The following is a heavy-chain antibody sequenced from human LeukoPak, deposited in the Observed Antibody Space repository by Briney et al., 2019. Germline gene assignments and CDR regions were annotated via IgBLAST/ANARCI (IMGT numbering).Heavy chain of an antibody. D-gene: IGHD6-13*01. Sequence: SETLSLTCTVSGGSISSSSYYWGWIRQPPGKGLEWIGEINHSGSTNYNPSLKSRVTISVDTSKNQFSLKLSSVTAADTAVYYCARGLRRLGTGNWGQGTLVTVSS. CDR1: GGSISSSSYY. CDR2: INHSGST. CDR3: ARGLRRLGTGN. V-gene: IGHV4-39*07. J-gene: IGHJ4*02.